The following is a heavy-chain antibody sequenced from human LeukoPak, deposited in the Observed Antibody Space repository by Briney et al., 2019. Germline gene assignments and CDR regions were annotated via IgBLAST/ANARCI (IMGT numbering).Heavy chain of an antibody. D-gene: IGHD3-22*01. J-gene: IGHJ4*02. Sequence: ASVKVSCKASGYTFTSYGISWVRQAPGQGHEWMGWISAYNGNTNYAQKLQGRVTMTTDTSTSTAYMELSSLRSDDAAVYYCARGYYYDSSGYARGGFDYWGQGTLVTVSS. V-gene: IGHV1-18*01. CDR1: GYTFTSYG. CDR3: ARGYYYDSSGYARGGFDY. CDR2: ISAYNGNT.